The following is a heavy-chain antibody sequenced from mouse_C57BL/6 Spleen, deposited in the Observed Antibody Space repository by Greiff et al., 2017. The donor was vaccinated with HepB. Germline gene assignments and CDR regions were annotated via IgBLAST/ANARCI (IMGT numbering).Heavy chain of an antibody. V-gene: IGHV7-3*01. CDR1: GFTFTDYY. Sequence: EVKLVESGGGLVQPGGSLSLSCAASGFTFTDYYMSWVRQPPGKALEWLGFIRNKANGYTTEYSASVKGRFTISRDNSQSILYLQMNALRAEDSATYYCASFYGSGFAYWGQVTLVTVSA. CDR2: IRNKANGYTT. CDR3: ASFYGSGFAY. D-gene: IGHD1-1*01. J-gene: IGHJ3*01.